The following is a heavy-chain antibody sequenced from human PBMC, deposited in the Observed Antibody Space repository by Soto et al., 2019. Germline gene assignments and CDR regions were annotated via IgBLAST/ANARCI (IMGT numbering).Heavy chain of an antibody. D-gene: IGHD6-19*01. CDR1: GFSLANYP. CDR3: AKGPHTNVGWPYYFES. V-gene: IGHV3-48*02. CDR2: SSPRGDTI. J-gene: IGHJ4*02. Sequence: LRLSCVASGFSLANYPMNWVRQTPGNGLEWISYSSPRGDTIYYADSVEGRFTISRDNARNSLSLHMSSLRDEDSALYYCAKGPHTNVGWPYYFESWGQGVPVTVSS.